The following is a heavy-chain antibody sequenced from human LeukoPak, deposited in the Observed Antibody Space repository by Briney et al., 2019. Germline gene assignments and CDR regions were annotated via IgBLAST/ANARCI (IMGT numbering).Heavy chain of an antibody. CDR2: ISSSSSYI. J-gene: IGHJ4*02. V-gene: IGHV3-21*04. CDR1: GFTFSSYS. Sequence: GGSLRLSCAASGFTFSSYSMNWVRQAPGKGLEWVSSISSSSSYIYYADSVKGRFTISRDNAKNSLYLQMNSLRAEDTALYYCARAAQPFGGVIFYFDYWGQGTLVTVSS. D-gene: IGHD3-16*02. CDR3: ARAAQPFGGVIFYFDY.